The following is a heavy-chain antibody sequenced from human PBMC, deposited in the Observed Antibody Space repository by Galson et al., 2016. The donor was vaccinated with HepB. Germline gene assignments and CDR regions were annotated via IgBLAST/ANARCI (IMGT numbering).Heavy chain of an antibody. D-gene: IGHD2-21*01. J-gene: IGHJ4*02. V-gene: IGHV4-59*08. Sequence: ETLSLTCTVSNGSISFFYWNWIRQPPGKGLEWIGYVYYSGRTTFNPSLKSRVTILVDTSKNQFSLKLNSVTAADTAVYYCARSPTSVDPYFDSWGQGTLVTVSS. CDR3: ARSPTSVDPYFDS. CDR2: VYYSGRT. CDR1: NGSISFFY.